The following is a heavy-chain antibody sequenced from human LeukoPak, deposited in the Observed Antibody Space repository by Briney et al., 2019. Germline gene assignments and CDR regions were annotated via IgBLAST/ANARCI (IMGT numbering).Heavy chain of an antibody. CDR3: AKVSNRNYAGDAFDI. V-gene: IGHV3-23*01. J-gene: IGHJ3*02. D-gene: IGHD1-7*01. CDR1: GFTFSGYA. Sequence: SGASLRLSCAASGFTFSGYAMTWVRQAPGKGLEWVSAISGGGGSTYYADSVKGRFTISRDNSKNTLYLQMSSLRADDTAVYYCAKVSNRNYAGDAFDIWGQGTMVTVSS. CDR2: ISGGGGST.